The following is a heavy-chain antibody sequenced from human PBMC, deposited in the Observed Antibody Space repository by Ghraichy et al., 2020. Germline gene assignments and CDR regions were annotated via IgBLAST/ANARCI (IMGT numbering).Heavy chain of an antibody. CDR1: GDSISSSFYY. CDR2: IYYSGTT. D-gene: IGHD6-25*01. J-gene: IGHJ4*02. Sequence: GSLRLSCSVSGDSISSSFYYWGWIRQPPGKGLEWIGSIYYSGTTYYNPSLKSRLTMSLDTSNNQISLKLTSVTAEDTARYYCARDRPPSNGWHSFDYWGRGTLVTVSS. V-gene: IGHV4-39*07. CDR3: ARDRPPSNGWHSFDY.